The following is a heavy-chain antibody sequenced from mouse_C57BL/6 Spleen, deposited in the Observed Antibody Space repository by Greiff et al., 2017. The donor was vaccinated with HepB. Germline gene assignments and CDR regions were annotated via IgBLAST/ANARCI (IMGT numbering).Heavy chain of an antibody. CDR1: GYSITSGYY. V-gene: IGHV3-6*01. CDR2: ISYDGSN. Sequence: EVQLQESGPGLVKPSQSLSLTCSVTGYSITSGYYWNWIRQFPGNKLEWMGYISYDGSNNYNPSLKNRISITLDTSKNQFFLKLNSVTTEDTATYYCASSIYYDYDLDYWGQGTSVTVSS. D-gene: IGHD2-4*01. CDR3: ASSIYYDYDLDY. J-gene: IGHJ4*01.